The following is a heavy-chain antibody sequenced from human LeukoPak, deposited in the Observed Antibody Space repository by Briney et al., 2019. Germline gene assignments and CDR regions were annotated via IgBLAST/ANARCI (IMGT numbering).Heavy chain of an antibody. Sequence: ASVKVSCKASGYTFTGYYMHWVRQAPGQGLEWMGWINPNSGGTNYAQKFQGRVTMTRDTSISTAYMGLSSLRSEDTAVYYCATARPGYENRKTFGYWGQGTLVTVSS. CDR3: ATARPGYENRKTFGY. J-gene: IGHJ4*02. CDR2: INPNSGGT. D-gene: IGHD6-13*01. V-gene: IGHV1-2*02. CDR1: GYTFTGYY.